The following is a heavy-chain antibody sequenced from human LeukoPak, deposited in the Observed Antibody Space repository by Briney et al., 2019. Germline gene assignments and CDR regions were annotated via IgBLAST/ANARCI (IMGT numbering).Heavy chain of an antibody. D-gene: IGHD3-22*01. CDR3: ARAGYYYDSSDPHDAFDI. CDR2: INAGNGNT. J-gene: IGHJ3*02. CDR1: GYTFTSYA. V-gene: IGHV1-3*01. Sequence: WASVKVSCKASGYTFTSYAMHWVRQAPGQRLEWMGWINAGNGNTKYSQKFQGRVTITRDTSASTAYMELSSLRSEDTAVYYCARAGYYYDSSDPHDAFDIWGQGTMVTVSS.